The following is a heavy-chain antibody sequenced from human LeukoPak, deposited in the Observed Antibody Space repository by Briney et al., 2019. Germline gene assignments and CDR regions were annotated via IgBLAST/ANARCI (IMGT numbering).Heavy chain of an antibody. J-gene: IGHJ5*02. CDR1: GYRFTTYG. V-gene: IGHV1-18*01. Sequence: ASVKVSCKASGYRFTTYGISWLRQAPGQGLVWMGWVSANSGETNYAQSFRDRVTLTTDTSTSTAYIELRSLTSDDTAVYYCARDWESDARTITDRWGQGTLVTVSS. D-gene: IGHD5-12*01. CDR3: ARDWESDARTITDR. CDR2: VSANSGET.